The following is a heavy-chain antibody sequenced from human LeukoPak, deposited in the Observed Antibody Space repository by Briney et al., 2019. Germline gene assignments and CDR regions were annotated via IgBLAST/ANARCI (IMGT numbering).Heavy chain of an antibody. Sequence: PGGSLRLSCAASGFTFSSYWMNWVRQAPGKGLVWVSRIASDGSSTTYADSVKGRFSISRGNAKNTLYLQMNSRRVEDTAVYYCARGRPHGNDYWGQGTLVTVSS. J-gene: IGHJ4*02. CDR2: IASDGSST. D-gene: IGHD4-23*01. CDR1: GFTFSSYW. V-gene: IGHV3-74*01. CDR3: ARGRPHGNDY.